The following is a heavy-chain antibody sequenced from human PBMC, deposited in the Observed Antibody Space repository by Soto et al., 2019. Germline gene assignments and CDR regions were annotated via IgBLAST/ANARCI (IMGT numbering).Heavy chain of an antibody. V-gene: IGHV5-51*01. J-gene: IGHJ3*02. CDR1: GYSFTNYW. Sequence: PGESLKISCKGSGYSFTNYWIGWVRQMPGKGLEWMGIIYPGDSDTRYSPSFQGQVTISADKSISTAYLQWSSLKASDTAMYYCTIRPVTTLGAFDIWGQGTMVTVSS. CDR2: IYPGDSDT. D-gene: IGHD4-17*01. CDR3: TIRPVTTLGAFDI.